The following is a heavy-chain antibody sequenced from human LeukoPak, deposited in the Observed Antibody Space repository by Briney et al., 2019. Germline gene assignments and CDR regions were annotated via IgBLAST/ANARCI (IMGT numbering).Heavy chain of an antibody. CDR3: ARGYSGYDYFDY. CDR2: INPNSGGT. CDR1: GYTFTGYY. Sequence: GASVKVSCKASGYTFTGYYMHWVRQAPGQGLEWMGWINPNSGGTNYAQKFQGRVTITRDTSASTAYMELSSLRSEDMAVYYCARGYSGYDYFDYWGQGTLVTVSS. D-gene: IGHD5-12*01. V-gene: IGHV1-2*02. J-gene: IGHJ4*02.